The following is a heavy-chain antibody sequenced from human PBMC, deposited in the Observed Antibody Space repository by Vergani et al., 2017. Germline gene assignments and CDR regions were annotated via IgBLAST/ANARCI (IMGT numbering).Heavy chain of an antibody. CDR1: GFTVSSNY. J-gene: IGHJ4*02. CDR3: AKDQPATGNIDY. D-gene: IGHD4-17*01. CDR2: ISGSGGST. Sequence: EVQLVESGGGLVQPGGSLRLSCAASGFTVSSNYMSWVRQAPGKGLEWVSAISGSGGSTYYADSVKGRFTISRDNSKNTLYLQMNSLRAEDTAVYYCAKDQPATGNIDYWGQGTLVTVSS. V-gene: IGHV3-23*04.